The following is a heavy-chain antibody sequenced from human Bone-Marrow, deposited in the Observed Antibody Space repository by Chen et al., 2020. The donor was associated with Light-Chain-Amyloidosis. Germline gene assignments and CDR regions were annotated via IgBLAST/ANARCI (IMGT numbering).Heavy chain of an antibody. Sequence: EVQLEQSGPEVKKPGESLKISCKGSGYTFPNYWIGWVRQMPGKGLEWMGVIYPDDSDARYSPSFEGQVTISAHKSITTAYLQWRSLKASDTAMYYCARRRDGYNFDYWGQGTLVTGSS. CDR1: GYTFPNYW. D-gene: IGHD5-12*01. CDR3: ARRRDGYNFDY. V-gene: IGHV5-51*01. J-gene: IGHJ4*02. CDR2: IYPDDSDA.